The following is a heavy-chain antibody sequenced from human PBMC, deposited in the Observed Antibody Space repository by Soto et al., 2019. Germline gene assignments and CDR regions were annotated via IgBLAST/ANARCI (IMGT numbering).Heavy chain of an antibody. CDR1: GFTFSSYA. CDR2: ISGSGGST. CDR3: AKYQYYGVDYYYYGMDV. D-gene: IGHD4-17*01. V-gene: IGHV3-23*01. Sequence: PGGSLRLSCAASGFTFSSYAMSWVRQAPGKGLEWVSAISGSGGSTYYADSVKGRFTISRDNSKNTLYLQMKSLRAEDTAVYYCAKYQYYGVDYYYYGMDVWGEGTKVTVSS. J-gene: IGHJ6*04.